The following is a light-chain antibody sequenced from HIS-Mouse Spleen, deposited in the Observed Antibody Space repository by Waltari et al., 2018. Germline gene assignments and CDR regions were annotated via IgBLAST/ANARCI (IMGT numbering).Light chain of an antibody. J-gene: IGLJ2*01. CDR1: RGHSSYA. CDR2: LNSDGSH. Sequence: QLVLTQSPSASASLGASVKLTCTLSRGHSSYAIAWHQQQPEKGPRYLMKLNSDGSHSKGDGIPDRFSGSSSGAERYLTISSLQSEDEADYYCQTWGTVVFGGGTKLTVL. V-gene: IGLV4-69*01. CDR3: QTWGTVV.